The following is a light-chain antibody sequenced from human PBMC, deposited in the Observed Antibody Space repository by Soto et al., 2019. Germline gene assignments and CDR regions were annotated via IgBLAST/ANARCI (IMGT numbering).Light chain of an antibody. CDR2: GAS. CDR3: QQYDNLPPWT. V-gene: IGKV3-15*01. CDR1: QSVGTY. Sequence: EVVMTQSPATLSVAPGERATLSCRASQSVGTYLAWYQQKPGQAPRRLIYGASTRATGVPAGFSGSGSGTDFTLAISSLRSEDFAVYCCQQYDNLPPWTFGQGTKVEVK. J-gene: IGKJ1*01.